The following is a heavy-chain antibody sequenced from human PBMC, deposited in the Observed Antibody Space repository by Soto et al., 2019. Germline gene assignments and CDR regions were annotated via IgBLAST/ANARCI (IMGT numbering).Heavy chain of an antibody. Sequence: QVQLVQSAAEVKKPGASVTVSCKASGYTFTKYYMHWVRQAPGQGLEWMGIINPSGGSTAYAQKFQGRVTMTRDTSTSTVYMELSSLRSEDTAVYFCARADSGSDCCSGYWGQGTLLTVSS. V-gene: IGHV1-46*01. CDR3: ARADSGSDCCSGY. J-gene: IGHJ4*02. D-gene: IGHD1-26*01. CDR2: INPSGGST. CDR1: GYTFTKYY.